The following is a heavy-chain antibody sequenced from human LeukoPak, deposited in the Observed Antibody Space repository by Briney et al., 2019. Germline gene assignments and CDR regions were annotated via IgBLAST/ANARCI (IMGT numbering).Heavy chain of an antibody. CDR1: GGSISSYY. CDR2: IYYSGTT. J-gene: IGHJ5*02. Sequence: SETLSLTCTVSGGSISSYYWSWIRQPPGKGLEWIGYIYYSGTTNYNPSLKSRVTISVDTSNNRFSLKVSSVTAADTAVYYCARDFALYGRGFGPWGQGTLVTVSS. D-gene: IGHD4-17*01. V-gene: IGHV4-59*01. CDR3: ARDFALYGRGFGP.